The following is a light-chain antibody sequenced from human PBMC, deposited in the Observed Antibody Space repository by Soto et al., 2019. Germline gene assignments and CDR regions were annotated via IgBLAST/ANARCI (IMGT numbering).Light chain of an antibody. Sequence: QSVLTQPPSASGSPGQSVTISCTGTSSDVGIYNYVSWYQQHPGKAPKLMIYEVSKRPSGVPDRFSGSKSGNTASLTVSGLQAEDEADYYCSSYGGSNNLLFGGGTQLTVL. CDR3: SSYGGSNNLL. V-gene: IGLV2-8*01. CDR2: EVS. CDR1: SSDVGIYNY. J-gene: IGLJ3*02.